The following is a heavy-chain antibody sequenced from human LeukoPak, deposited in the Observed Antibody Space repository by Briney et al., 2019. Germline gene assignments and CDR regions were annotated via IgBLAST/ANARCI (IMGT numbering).Heavy chain of an antibody. CDR3: ARGCSAGTPHNWFDP. J-gene: IGHJ5*02. V-gene: IGHV4-59*01. D-gene: IGHD6-13*01. CDR2: IYYGGST. CDR1: GGSISSYD. Sequence: SETLSLTCTVSGGSISSYDWSWIRQTPGKGLEWVGYIYYGGSTNYNPSLKSRVTISVDTSKNQFSLKLSSVTAADTAVYYCARGCSAGTPHNWFDPWGQGTLVTVSS.